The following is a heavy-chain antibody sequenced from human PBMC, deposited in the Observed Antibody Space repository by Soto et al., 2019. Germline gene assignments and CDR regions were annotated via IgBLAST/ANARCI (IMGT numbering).Heavy chain of an antibody. D-gene: IGHD5-18*01. V-gene: IGHV1-69*02. CDR2: IIPILGIA. Sequence: QVQLVQSGAEVKKPGSSVKVSYKASGDTYSSYTISWVRQAPGQGLEWMGRIIPILGIANYAQKFQGRVTITAVKSTSTAYMELSSLRSEDTAVYYCARGNGYSKGRWGQGTLVTVSS. J-gene: IGHJ4*02. CDR1: GDTYSSYT. CDR3: ARGNGYSKGR.